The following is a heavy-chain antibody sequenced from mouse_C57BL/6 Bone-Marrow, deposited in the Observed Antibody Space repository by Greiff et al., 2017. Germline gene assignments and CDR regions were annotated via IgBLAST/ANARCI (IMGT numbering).Heavy chain of an antibody. V-gene: IGHV2-2*01. J-gene: IGHJ3*01. CDR1: GFSLTSYG. D-gene: IGHD2-1*01. CDR2: IWSGGST. Sequence: VKLQESGPGLVQPSQSLSITCTVSGFSLTSYGVHWVRQSPGKGLEWLGVIWSGGSTDYNAAFISRLSISKDNSKSQVFFKMNSLQADDTAIYYCARMSGNYPFAYWGQGTLVTVSA. CDR3: ARMSGNYPFAY.